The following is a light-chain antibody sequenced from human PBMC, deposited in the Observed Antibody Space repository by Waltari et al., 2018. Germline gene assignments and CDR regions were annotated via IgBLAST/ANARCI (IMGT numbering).Light chain of an antibody. J-gene: IGLJ2*01. CDR2: DVS. Sequence: QSALTQPASVSGSPGQSIAISCPGSNTDVGAYNSVSWYQHHPGKAPKLIIFDVSNRPSGVSDRFSGSKSGNTASLTISGLQAEDEADYYCNSYTTRSYVVFGEGTKLTVL. CDR1: NTDVGAYNS. CDR3: NSYTTRSYVV. V-gene: IGLV2-14*03.